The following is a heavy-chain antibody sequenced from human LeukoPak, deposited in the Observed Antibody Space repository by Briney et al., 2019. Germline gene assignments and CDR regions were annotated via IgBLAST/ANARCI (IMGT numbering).Heavy chain of an antibody. CDR3: ARSKSYSSGWTDFDC. D-gene: IGHD6-19*01. Sequence: LTGGSLRLSCAASGFTFSSHDMHWVRQPTGKALEWVSDIGTAGNTYYTDSVKGRFTISREDAKNSLYLQMDNLRAEDTAVYYCARSKSYSSGWTDFDCWGQGTLVTVSS. CDR1: GFTFSSHD. V-gene: IGHV3-13*01. J-gene: IGHJ4*02. CDR2: IGTAGNT.